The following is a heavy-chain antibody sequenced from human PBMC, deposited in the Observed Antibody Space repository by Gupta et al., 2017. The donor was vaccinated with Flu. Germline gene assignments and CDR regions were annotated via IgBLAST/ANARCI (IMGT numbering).Heavy chain of an antibody. CDR1: GFTFSNAW. J-gene: IGHJ4*02. Sequence: DVHLEESGGYLEKPGGSLSLSCTASGFTFSNAWMSWVRQAPGKGLEWVGRIKSRTEGGTTDYAAPGRGRFTISRDDSKSTVDLQMNSLKVEDTAVYYCTTFPPGGATGPFYAGGQGTLVTVSS. V-gene: IGHV3-15*01. D-gene: IGHD1-26*01. CDR3: TTFPPGGATGPFYA. CDR2: IKSRTEGGTT.